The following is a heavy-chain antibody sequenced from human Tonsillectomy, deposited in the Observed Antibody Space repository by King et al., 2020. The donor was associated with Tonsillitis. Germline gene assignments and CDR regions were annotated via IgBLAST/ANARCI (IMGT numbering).Heavy chain of an antibody. J-gene: IGHJ4*02. V-gene: IGHV3-9*01. CDR3: AKDISGGGKYYFDS. CDR1: GFTFDDYA. CDR2: ISWNRYNI. Sequence: VQLVQSGGGLVQPGRSLRLSCAASGFTFDDYAMHWVGQAPGKGLEWVSGISWNRYNIGYADSVKGRLTISRDNAKNSLYLQMNSRRAEDTAFYYCAKDISGGGKYYFDSWGQGTLVTVSS. D-gene: IGHD6-19*01.